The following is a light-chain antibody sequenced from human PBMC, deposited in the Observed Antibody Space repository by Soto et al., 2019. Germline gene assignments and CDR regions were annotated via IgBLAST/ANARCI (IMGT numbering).Light chain of an antibody. CDR3: QSYDSSLRNV. CDR2: GNS. J-gene: IGLJ1*01. V-gene: IGLV1-40*01. Sequence: VLTQPPSVSGAPGQRVTISCTGSSSNIGAGYDVHWYQQLPGTAPKLLIYGNSNRPSGVPDRFSGSKSGTSASLAITGLQAEDEADYYCQSYDSSLRNVFGTGTKVTVL. CDR1: SSNIGAGYD.